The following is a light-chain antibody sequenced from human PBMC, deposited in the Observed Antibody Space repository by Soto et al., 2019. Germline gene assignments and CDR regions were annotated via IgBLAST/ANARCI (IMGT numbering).Light chain of an antibody. CDR3: QKYKSAPYT. Sequence: DIQMTQSPSSLSASIGDRGTITCRASQGISNSLAWYQQKPGKGPSLLIYDASTLQSGVPSRFSGSGSGTDFTLTISSLQPEDVATYYCQKYKSAPYTFGPGTKVDIK. CDR1: QGISNS. CDR2: DAS. V-gene: IGKV1-27*01. J-gene: IGKJ3*01.